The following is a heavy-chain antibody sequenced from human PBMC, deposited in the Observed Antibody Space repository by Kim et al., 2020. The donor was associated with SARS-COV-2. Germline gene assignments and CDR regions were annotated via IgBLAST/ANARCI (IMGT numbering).Heavy chain of an antibody. CDR1: GFTFSSYA. V-gene: IGHV3-64D*06. J-gene: IGHJ4*02. CDR2: ISSNGGST. D-gene: IGHD3-10*01. Sequence: GGSLRLSCSASGFTFSSYAMHWVRQAPGKGLEYVSAISSNGGSTYYADSVKGRFTISRDNSKNTLYLQMSSLRAEDTAVYYCAKVPGTYYGSGGPFDYWGQGTLVTVSS. CDR3: AKVPGTYYGSGGPFDY.